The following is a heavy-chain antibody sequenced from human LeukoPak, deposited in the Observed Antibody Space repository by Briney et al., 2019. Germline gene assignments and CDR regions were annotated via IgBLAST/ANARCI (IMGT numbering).Heavy chain of an antibody. J-gene: IGHJ4*02. V-gene: IGHV3-21*01. Sequence: GGSLRLSCAASGFTFSSYSMNWVRQAAGKGLEWVSSISSSSSYIYYADSVKGRFTISRDNAKNSLYLQMNSLRAEDTAVYYCARGYFDWLGYFDYWGQGTLVTVSS. CDR3: ARGYFDWLGYFDY. CDR1: GFTFSSYS. CDR2: ISSSSSYI. D-gene: IGHD3-9*01.